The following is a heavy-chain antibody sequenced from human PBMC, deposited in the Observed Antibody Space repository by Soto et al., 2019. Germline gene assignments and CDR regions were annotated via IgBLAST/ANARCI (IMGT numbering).Heavy chain of an antibody. J-gene: IGHJ1*01. V-gene: IGHV3-21*01. D-gene: IGHD2-21*01. Sequence: GGSLRLSCAAPGFIFTSYSMVWVRLAPGKGLEWVASISSGSDSIFYADSVKGRFTVSRDNAKNSLFLQMNNLRAEDTAVYFCARDRIADRFVQQFQHSVPGTQVTVS. CDR3: ARDRIADRFVQQFQH. CDR2: ISSGSDSI. CDR1: GFIFTSYS.